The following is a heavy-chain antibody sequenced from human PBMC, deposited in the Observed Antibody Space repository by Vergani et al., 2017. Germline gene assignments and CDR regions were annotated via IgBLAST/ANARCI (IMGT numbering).Heavy chain of an antibody. D-gene: IGHD2-8*01. CDR3: AREGYCTNGVCFTLFDV. CDR2: INHSGSA. J-gene: IGHJ4*02. Sequence: QVQLQQWGAGLLKPSETLSLTCGVHDASDSRYFWNWIRQSPGKGLEWMGEINHSGSAVYNPSLKSRLTVSLDKSKNQIFLKVKSVTAADSAVYYCAREGYCTNGVCFTLFDVWGQGALVTVSS. CDR1: DASDSRYF. V-gene: IGHV4-34*02.